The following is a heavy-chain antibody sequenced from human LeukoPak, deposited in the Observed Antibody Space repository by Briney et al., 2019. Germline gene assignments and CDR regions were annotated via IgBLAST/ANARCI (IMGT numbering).Heavy chain of an antibody. Sequence: GRSLRLSCAASGFTFSSYAMHWVRQAPGKGLEWVAVISYDGSNKYYADSVKGRFTISRDNSKNTLYLQMNSLRAEDTAVYYCAKKGYYDGSGYYMYYFDHWGQGTLVTVSS. CDR1: GFTFSSYA. J-gene: IGHJ4*02. CDR3: AKKGYYDGSGYYMYYFDH. D-gene: IGHD3-22*01. V-gene: IGHV3-30-3*02. CDR2: ISYDGSNK.